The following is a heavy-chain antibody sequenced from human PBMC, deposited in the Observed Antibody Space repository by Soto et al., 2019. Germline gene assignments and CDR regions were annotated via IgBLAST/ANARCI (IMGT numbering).Heavy chain of an antibody. J-gene: IGHJ4*02. CDR2: IIPILGIA. CDR3: ARSGEYSGYDSEYYFDY. D-gene: IGHD5-12*01. V-gene: IGHV1-69*02. CDR1: GGTFSSYT. Sequence: KVSCKASGGTFSSYTISWVRQAPGQGLEWMGRIIPILGIANDAQKFQGRVTITADKSTSTAYMELSSLRSEDTAVYYCARSGEYSGYDSEYYFDYWGQGTLVTVSS.